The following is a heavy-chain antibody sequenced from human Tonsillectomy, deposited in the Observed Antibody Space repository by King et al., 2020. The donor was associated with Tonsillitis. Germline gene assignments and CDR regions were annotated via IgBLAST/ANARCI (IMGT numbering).Heavy chain of an antibody. D-gene: IGHD3-22*01. CDR2: IYPGDSDT. CDR3: AGHTYGRWLTDWYFDL. CDR1: GYSFTSYW. J-gene: IGHJ2*01. V-gene: IGHV5-51*01. Sequence: VQLVESGAEVKKPGESLKISCKGSGYSFTSYWIGWVRQMPGKGLEWMGIIYPGDSDTRYSPSFQGQGTISTDKSLSTAYLQWSSLQASDTAMYYCAGHTYGRWLTDWYFDLWGRGTLVTVSS.